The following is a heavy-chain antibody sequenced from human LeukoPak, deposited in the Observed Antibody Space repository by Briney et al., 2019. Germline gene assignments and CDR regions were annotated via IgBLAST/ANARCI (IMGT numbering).Heavy chain of an antibody. Sequence: PGGSLRLSCAASGFTVSNNYMSWVRQAPGKGLEWVSVIYSGGSTYYADSVKGRFTISRDNSKNTLYLQMNSLRAEDTAVYYCARVSGSGSYLGPVDYWGQGTLVTVSS. D-gene: IGHD3-10*01. CDR2: IYSGGST. V-gene: IGHV3-66*01. CDR1: GFTVSNNY. CDR3: ARVSGSGSYLGPVDY. J-gene: IGHJ4*02.